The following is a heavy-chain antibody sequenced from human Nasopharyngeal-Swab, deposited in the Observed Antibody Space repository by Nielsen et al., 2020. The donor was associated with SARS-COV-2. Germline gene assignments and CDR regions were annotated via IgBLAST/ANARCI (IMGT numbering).Heavy chain of an antibody. Sequence: RQAPGKGLEWIGEINHSGSTNYNPSLKSRVTISVDTSTNQFSLKLSSVTAADTAVYYCARLQITMIVVVITRGWFDPWGQGTLVTVSS. V-gene: IGHV4-34*01. CDR2: INHSGST. D-gene: IGHD3-22*01. CDR3: ARLQITMIVVVITRGWFDP. J-gene: IGHJ5*02.